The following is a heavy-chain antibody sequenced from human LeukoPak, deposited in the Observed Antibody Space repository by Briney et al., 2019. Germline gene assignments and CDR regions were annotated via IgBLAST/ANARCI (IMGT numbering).Heavy chain of an antibody. J-gene: IGHJ3*02. Sequence: GGSLRLSCAASGFTFSSYDMTWVRQAPGKGLEWVSVIYSGGSTYYADSVKGRFTISRDNSKNTLYLQMNSLRAEDTAVYYCARDLSGGAFDIWGQGTMVTVSS. V-gene: IGHV3-53*01. CDR3: ARDLSGGAFDI. D-gene: IGHD6-25*01. CDR2: IYSGGST. CDR1: GFTFSSYD.